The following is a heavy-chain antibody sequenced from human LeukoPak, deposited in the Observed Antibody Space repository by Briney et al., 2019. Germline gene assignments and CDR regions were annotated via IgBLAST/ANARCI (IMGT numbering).Heavy chain of an antibody. CDR2: ISYDGSNK. CDR1: GFTFSSYA. CDR3: ARDYIVVVPAAPVPPYVNDAFDI. D-gene: IGHD2-2*01. V-gene: IGHV3-30-3*01. Sequence: GGSLRLSCAASGFTFSSYAMHWVRQAPGKGLEWVAVISYDGSNKYYADSVKGRFTISRDNSKNTLYLQMNSLRAEDTAVYYCARDYIVVVPAAPVPPYVNDAFDIWGQGTMVTVSS. J-gene: IGHJ3*02.